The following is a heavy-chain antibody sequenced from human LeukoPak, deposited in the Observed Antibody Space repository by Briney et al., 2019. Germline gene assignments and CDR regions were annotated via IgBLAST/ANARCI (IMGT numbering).Heavy chain of an antibody. CDR3: ARVGLYGMDV. CDR2: ISAYNGNT. CDR1: GYTFTSYG. Sequence: ASVKVSCKASGYTFTSYGISWVRQAPGQGLEWMGWISAYNGNTNCAQKFQGRVTITADKSTSTAYMELSSLRSEDTAVYYCARVGLYGMDVWGQGTTVTVSS. J-gene: IGHJ6*02. V-gene: IGHV1-18*01.